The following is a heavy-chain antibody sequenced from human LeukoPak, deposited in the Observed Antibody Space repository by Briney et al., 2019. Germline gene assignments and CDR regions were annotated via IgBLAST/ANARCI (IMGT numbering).Heavy chain of an antibody. Sequence: GGSLRLSCAASGITFTTHAMNWVRQAPGTGLEWVSVISSRGGSTYHADSVKGRFTISRDNSKNTLYLQVNSLRVEDTAVYYCARDWGSGWYFDYWGQGTLVTVSS. J-gene: IGHJ4*02. D-gene: IGHD6-19*01. V-gene: IGHV3-23*01. CDR2: ISSRGGST. CDR3: ARDWGSGWYFDY. CDR1: GITFTTHA.